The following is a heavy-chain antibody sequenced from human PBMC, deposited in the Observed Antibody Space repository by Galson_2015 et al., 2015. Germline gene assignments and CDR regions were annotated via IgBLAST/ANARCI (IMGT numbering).Heavy chain of an antibody. CDR2: IQGDGSKK. J-gene: IGHJ4*02. Sequence: SLRLSCAASGFTFSNYWMNWVRQAPGKGLEWVANIQGDGSKKYYVDSVKGRFTISRDNAKNSLYLQMNSLRAEDTAVYYCARDRVGARDYWGQGTLVTVSS. V-gene: IGHV3-7*04. CDR3: ARDRVGARDY. D-gene: IGHD1-26*01. CDR1: GFTFSNYW.